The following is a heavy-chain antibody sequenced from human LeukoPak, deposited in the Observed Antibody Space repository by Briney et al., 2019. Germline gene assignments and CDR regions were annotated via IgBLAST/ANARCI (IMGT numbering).Heavy chain of an antibody. CDR2: ISYDGSNK. Sequence: GGSLRLSCAASGFTVSSNYMSWVRQAPGKGLEWVAVISYDGSNKYYADSVKGRFTISRDNSKNTLYLQMNSLRAEDTAVYYCARDPAAMYSSGWYGVLDYWGQGTLVTVSS. CDR3: ARDPAAMYSSGWYGVLDY. D-gene: IGHD6-19*01. CDR1: GFTVSSNY. V-gene: IGHV3-30-3*01. J-gene: IGHJ4*02.